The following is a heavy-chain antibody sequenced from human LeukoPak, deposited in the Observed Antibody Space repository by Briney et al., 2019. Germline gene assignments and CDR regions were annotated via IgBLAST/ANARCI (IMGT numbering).Heavy chain of an antibody. CDR3: ASIPYGGNIFDY. D-gene: IGHD4-23*01. V-gene: IGHV3-66*01. CDR1: GFTVSGNY. J-gene: IGHJ4*02. Sequence: PGGSLRLSCAASGFTVSGNYMSWVRQAPGKGLEWVSVIYSSDNTYYIDSVKGRFTISRDNAKNSLYLQMNSLRAEDTAVYYCASIPYGGNIFDYWGQGTLVTVSS. CDR2: IYSSDNT.